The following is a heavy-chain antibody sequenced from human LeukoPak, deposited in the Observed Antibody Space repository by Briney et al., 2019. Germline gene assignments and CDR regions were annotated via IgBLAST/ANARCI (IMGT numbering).Heavy chain of an antibody. D-gene: IGHD4-17*01. V-gene: IGHV4-59*01. CDR2: IYYSGRT. CDR3: ARDYGDYVVDY. Sequence: SETLSLTCTVSGGSLSSYYWSWIRQPPGKGLEWIGYIYYSGRTNYNPSLKSRVTISVDTSKNQFSLKLSSVTAADTAVYYCARDYGDYVVDYWGQGTLVTVSS. CDR1: GGSLSSYY. J-gene: IGHJ4*02.